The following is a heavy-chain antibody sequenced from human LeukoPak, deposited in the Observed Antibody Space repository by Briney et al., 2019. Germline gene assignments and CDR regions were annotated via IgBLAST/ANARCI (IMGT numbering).Heavy chain of an antibody. V-gene: IGHV3-48*04. D-gene: IGHD3-10*01. CDR3: ARDRFPSYYGSGSYPGFDY. CDR2: ISSSSSTM. Sequence: GGSLRLSCAASGFTFSNYVINWVRQAPGKGLEWVSYISSSSSTMYYADSVKGRFTISRDNAKNSLYLQMNSLRAEGTAVYYCARDRFPSYYGSGSYPGFDYWGQGTLVTVSS. CDR1: GFTFSNYV. J-gene: IGHJ4*02.